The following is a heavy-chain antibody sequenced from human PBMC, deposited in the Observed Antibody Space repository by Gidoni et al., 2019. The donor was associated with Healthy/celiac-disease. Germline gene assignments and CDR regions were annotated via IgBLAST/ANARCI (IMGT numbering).Heavy chain of an antibody. D-gene: IGHD3-22*01. J-gene: IGHJ4*02. Sequence: EVQLVESGGVVVQPGGSLSLSCAASGFTFDDYTMHWVRQAPGKGLEWVSLISWDGGSTYYADSVKGRFTISRDNSKNSLYLQMNSLRTEDTALYYCAKDKRPYDSSGYTLDYWGQGTLVTVSS. CDR1: GFTFDDYT. CDR3: AKDKRPYDSSGYTLDY. CDR2: ISWDGGST. V-gene: IGHV3-43*01.